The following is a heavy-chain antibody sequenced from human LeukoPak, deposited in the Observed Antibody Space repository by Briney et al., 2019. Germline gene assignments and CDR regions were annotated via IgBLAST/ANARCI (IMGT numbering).Heavy chain of an antibody. Sequence: GGSLRLSCAASGFTFSSYAKHWVRQAPGKGLEWVAVISYDGSNKYYADSVKGRFTISRDNSKNTLYLQMNSLRAEDTAVYYCARDSKVRKNAFDIWGQGTMVTVSS. CDR3: ARDSKVRKNAFDI. CDR2: ISYDGSNK. D-gene: IGHD3-10*01. J-gene: IGHJ3*02. V-gene: IGHV3-30*14. CDR1: GFTFSSYA.